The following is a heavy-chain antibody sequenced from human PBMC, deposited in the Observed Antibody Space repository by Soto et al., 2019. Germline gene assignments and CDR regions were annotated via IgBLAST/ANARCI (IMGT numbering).Heavy chain of an antibody. Sequence: SETLSLTCTVSGDSFTSYSWGWIRQPPGRGLELIGSLYYSGGAHFNPSLKSRATIPVDTSKKQFSLRLSSVTAADTAMYYCARASYYDSSGYYPGAFDIWGQGKMVTVSS. CDR1: GDSFTSYS. D-gene: IGHD3-22*01. CDR2: LYYSGGA. J-gene: IGHJ3*02. V-gene: IGHV4-59*01. CDR3: ARASYYDSSGYYPGAFDI.